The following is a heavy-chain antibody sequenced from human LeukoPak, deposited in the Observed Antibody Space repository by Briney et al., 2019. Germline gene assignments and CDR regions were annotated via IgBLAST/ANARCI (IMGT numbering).Heavy chain of an antibody. D-gene: IGHD2-2*01. CDR2: ISSSGSTI. Sequence: PGGSLRLSCAASGFTFSDYYMSWIRQAPGKGLEWVSYISSSGSTIYYADSVKDRFTISRDNAKNSLYLQMNSLRAEDTAVYYCARVMGRYCSSTSCYVDYWGQGTLVTVSS. CDR3: ARVMGRYCSSTSCYVDY. V-gene: IGHV3-11*04. CDR1: GFTFSDYY. J-gene: IGHJ4*02.